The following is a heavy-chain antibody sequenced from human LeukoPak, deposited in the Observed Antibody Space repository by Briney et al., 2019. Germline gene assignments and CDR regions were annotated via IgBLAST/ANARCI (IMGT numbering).Heavy chain of an antibody. V-gene: IGHV4-34*01. CDR2: INHSGST. CDR1: GGSFSGYY. D-gene: IGHD4-23*01. J-gene: IGHJ4*02. CDR3: ARGRTVVTGIDY. Sequence: SETLSLTCAVYGGSFSGYYWSWIRQPPGKGLEWIGEINHSGSTNYNPSLKSRVTISVDTSKNQFSLKLSSVTAADTAVYYCARGRTVVTGIDYWGQGTLVTVSS.